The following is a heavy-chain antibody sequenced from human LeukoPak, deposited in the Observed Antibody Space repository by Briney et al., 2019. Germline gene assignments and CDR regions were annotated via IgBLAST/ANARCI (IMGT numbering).Heavy chain of an antibody. J-gene: IGHJ4*02. V-gene: IGHV3-23*01. Sequence: GGSLRLSCAASGFTFSSYAMSWVRQAPGKGLEWVSAISGSGGSTYYADSVKGRFTISRDNSKNTLYLQMNSLRAEDTAVYYCAKGHTGYSSSWYPFDYWGQGTPVTVSS. CDR1: GFTFSSYA. D-gene: IGHD6-13*01. CDR2: ISGSGGST. CDR3: AKGHTGYSSSWYPFDY.